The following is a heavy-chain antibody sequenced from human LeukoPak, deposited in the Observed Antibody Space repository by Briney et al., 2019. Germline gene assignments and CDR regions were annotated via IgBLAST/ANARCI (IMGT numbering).Heavy chain of an antibody. CDR2: INPNSGGT. V-gene: IGHV1-2*04. CDR3: ARGGSGGTNSFNWFDP. CDR1: GYTFTGYY. D-gene: IGHD2-15*01. Sequence: ASVKVSCKASGYTFTGYYMHWVRQAPGQGLEWMGWINPNSGGTNYAQKFQGWATMTRDTSISTAYMELSRLRSDDTAVYYCARGGSGGTNSFNWFDPWGQGTLVTVSS. J-gene: IGHJ5*02.